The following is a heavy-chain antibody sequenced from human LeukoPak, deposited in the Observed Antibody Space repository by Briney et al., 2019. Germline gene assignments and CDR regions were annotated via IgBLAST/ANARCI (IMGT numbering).Heavy chain of an antibody. CDR3: ARTSEAPHTYYYDSSGYYGDAFDI. CDR1: GGTFSSYA. Sequence: ASVKVSCKASGGTFSSYATNWVRQAPGQGLEWMGGIIPIFGTANYAQKFQGRVTITADESTSTAYMELSSLRSEDTAVYYCARTSEAPHTYYYDSSGYYGDAFDIWGQGTMVTVSS. V-gene: IGHV1-69*13. D-gene: IGHD3-22*01. J-gene: IGHJ3*02. CDR2: IIPIFGTA.